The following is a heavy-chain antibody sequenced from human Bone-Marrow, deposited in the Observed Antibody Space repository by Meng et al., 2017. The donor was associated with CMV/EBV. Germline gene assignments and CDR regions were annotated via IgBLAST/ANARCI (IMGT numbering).Heavy chain of an antibody. CDR1: GGSISSGGYY. J-gene: IGHJ6*02. CDR2: IYYSGST. D-gene: IGHD6-13*01. V-gene: IGHV4-31*03. Sequence: SETLSLTCTVSGGSISSGGYYWSWIRQHPGKGLEWIGYIYYSGSTYYNPSLKSRVTISVDTSKNQFSLKLSSVTAADTAVYYCARDRTEQQLGINPYYYYGRDVWGQGTRVTVYS. CDR3: ARDRTEQQLGINPYYYYGRDV.